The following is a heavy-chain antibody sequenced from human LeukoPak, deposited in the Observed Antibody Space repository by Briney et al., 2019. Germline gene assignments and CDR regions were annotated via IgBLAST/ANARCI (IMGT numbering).Heavy chain of an antibody. CDR1: GGSISSSSYY. J-gene: IGHJ6*03. CDR2: IYFSGST. CDR3: ASFYCSGGSCYQYFSYYYMDV. D-gene: IGHD2-15*01. V-gene: IGHV4-39*02. Sequence: TSETLSLTCTVSGGSISSSSYYWGWIRQPPGKGLEWIGSIYFSGSTYYNPSLKSRVTISVDTSKNHFSLKLNSVTAADTAVYYCASFYCSGGSCYQYFSYYYMDVWGKGTTVTISS.